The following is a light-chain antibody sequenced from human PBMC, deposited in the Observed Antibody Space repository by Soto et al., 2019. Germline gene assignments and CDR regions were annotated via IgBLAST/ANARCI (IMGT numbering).Light chain of an antibody. CDR2: RNN. V-gene: IGLV1-47*01. Sequence: QSVLTQPPSASGTPGQRVTISCSGSSSNVGSNFVYWYQQLPGTAPRLLIYRNNQRPSGVPDRFAASKSGTSAFLAISGLRSEDEADYHCAAWDDSLSGPLFGGGTKLTVL. J-gene: IGLJ2*01. CDR1: SSNVGSNF. CDR3: AAWDDSLSGPL.